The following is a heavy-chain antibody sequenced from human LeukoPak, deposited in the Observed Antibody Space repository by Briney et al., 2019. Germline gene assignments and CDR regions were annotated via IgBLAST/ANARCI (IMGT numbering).Heavy chain of an antibody. D-gene: IGHD2-2*01. J-gene: IGHJ5*02. V-gene: IGHV3-30*18. CDR2: ISYDGSNK. Sequence: PGRSLRLSCAASGFTFSSYGMHWVRQAPGKGLEWVAVISYDGSNKYYADSVKGRFTISRDNSKNTLYLQMNSLRAEDTAVYYCAKDRCSSTSCSWFDPWGQGTLVTVSS. CDR1: GFTFSSYG. CDR3: AKDRCSSTSCSWFDP.